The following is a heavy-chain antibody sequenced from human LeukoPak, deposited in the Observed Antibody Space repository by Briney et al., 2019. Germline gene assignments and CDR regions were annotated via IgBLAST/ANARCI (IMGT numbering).Heavy chain of an antibody. V-gene: IGHV4-38-2*02. CDR1: GYYITSGYY. CDR2: INHSGST. J-gene: IGHJ4*02. CDR3: AREWAY. Sequence: SETLSLTCTVSGYYITSGYYRGWIRQPPGKGLEWIGNINHSGSTYSNPSLKSRVTISVDTSKNQSPLRLNSVTAADTAVYYCAREWAYWGQGTLVTVSS.